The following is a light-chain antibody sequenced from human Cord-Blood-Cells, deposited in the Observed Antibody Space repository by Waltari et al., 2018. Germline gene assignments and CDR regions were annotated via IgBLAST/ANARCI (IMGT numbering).Light chain of an antibody. CDR3: QKSYSTPYT. Sequence: IQLTQSPSSLSASVGDRDTIPCQASQSISNYLSWYQQKPGQAPKLQIYSASSLHSGAPSRFSGSGSGTDFTLTISRLQPEDFATYCCQKSYSTPYTFGQGTKLEIK. CDR1: QSISNY. J-gene: IGKJ2*01. CDR2: SAS. V-gene: IGKV1-39*01.